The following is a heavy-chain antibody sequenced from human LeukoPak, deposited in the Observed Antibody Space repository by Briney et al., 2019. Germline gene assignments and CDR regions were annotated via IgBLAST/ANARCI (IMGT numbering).Heavy chain of an antibody. V-gene: IGHV6-1*01. D-gene: IGHD5-24*01. CDR3: ARERWLQLEDYYYGVDV. CDR2: TYYRSKWYN. CDR1: VDSVSSNSAA. J-gene: IGHJ6*02. Sequence: SQTLSLTCAISVDSVSSNSAAWNWIRLSPSRGLEWLGRTYYRSKWYNDYAVSVKSRITINPDTSKNQFSLQLNSVTPEDTAVYYCARERWLQLEDYYYGVDVWGQGTTVIVSS.